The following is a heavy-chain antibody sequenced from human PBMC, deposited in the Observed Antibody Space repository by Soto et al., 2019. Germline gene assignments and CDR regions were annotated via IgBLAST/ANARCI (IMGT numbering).Heavy chain of an antibody. CDR2: LIPIFGTA. D-gene: IGHD2-8*01. V-gene: IGHV1-69*06. J-gene: IGHJ3*01. CDR3: AGGRYCNNGECYTTSHGFDF. CDR1: VGTFSSYA. Sequence: GASVKVSCKASVGTFSSYAISWVRQAPGQGLEWMGGLIPIFGTANYAQKFQGRVTITADKYTSKAYMEPSSLRSADTAVHYCAGGRYCNNGECYTTSHGFDFWGQGARVTVSS.